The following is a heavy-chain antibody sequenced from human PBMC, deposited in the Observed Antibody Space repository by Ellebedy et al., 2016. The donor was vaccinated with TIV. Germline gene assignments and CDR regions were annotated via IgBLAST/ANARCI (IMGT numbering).Heavy chain of an antibody. CDR3: ARGSSSWYGGP. Sequence: SQTLSLTXXVSGGSISSGDYYWSWIRQPPGKGLEWIGYIYYSGSTYYNPSLKSRVTISVDTSKNQFSLKLSSVTAADTAVYYCARGSSSWYGGPWGQGTLVTVSS. D-gene: IGHD6-13*01. J-gene: IGHJ5*02. V-gene: IGHV4-30-4*01. CDR1: GGSISSGDYY. CDR2: IYYSGST.